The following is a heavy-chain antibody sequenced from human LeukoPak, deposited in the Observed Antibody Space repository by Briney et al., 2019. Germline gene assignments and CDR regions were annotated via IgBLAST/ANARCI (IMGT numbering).Heavy chain of an antibody. CDR1: GFTFSSYE. Sequence: GGSLRLSCAASGFTFSSYEMNWVRQAPGKGLEWVSYISSSGSTIYYADSVKGRFTISGDNAKNSLYLQMNSLRAEDTAVYYCARDARYRTLVGAIHYYYYYGMDVWGQGTTVTVSS. V-gene: IGHV3-48*03. D-gene: IGHD1-26*01. J-gene: IGHJ6*02. CDR3: ARDARYRTLVGAIHYYYYYGMDV. CDR2: ISSSGSTI.